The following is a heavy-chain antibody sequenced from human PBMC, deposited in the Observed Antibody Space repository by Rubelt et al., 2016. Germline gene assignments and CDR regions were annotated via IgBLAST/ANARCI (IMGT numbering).Heavy chain of an antibody. CDR2: INHSGSA. CDR3: ARGGLRVGRAQHF. J-gene: IGHJ4*02. CDR1: GGSISSYY. Sequence: QVQLQESGPGLVKPSETLSLTCTVSGGSISSYYWSWIRQPPGKGLEWIGEINHSGSANYNPSLKSRVTISVDTSKKQFSLNLTSVTAADTAVYYCARGGLRVGRAQHFWSQGTLVTVSS. D-gene: IGHD2/OR15-2a*01. V-gene: IGHV4-59*12.